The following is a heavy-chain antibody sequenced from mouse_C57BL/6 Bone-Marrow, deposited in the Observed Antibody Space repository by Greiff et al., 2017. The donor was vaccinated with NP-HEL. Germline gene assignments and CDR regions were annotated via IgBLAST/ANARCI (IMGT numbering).Heavy chain of an antibody. CDR2: IDPSDSYT. CDR3: ASSSTVVAYYFDY. D-gene: IGHD1-1*01. J-gene: IGHJ2*01. Sequence: QVQLQQPGAELVKPGASVKLSCKASGYTFTSYWMQWVKQRPGQGLEWIGEIDPSDSYTNYNQKFKGKATLTVDTSSSTAYMQLSSLTSEDSAVYYCASSSTVVAYYFDYWGQGTTLTVSS. CDR1: GYTFTSYW. V-gene: IGHV1-50*01.